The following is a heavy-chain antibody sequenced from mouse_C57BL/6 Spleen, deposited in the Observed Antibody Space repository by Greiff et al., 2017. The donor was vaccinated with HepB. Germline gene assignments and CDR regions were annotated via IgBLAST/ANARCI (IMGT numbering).Heavy chain of an antibody. Sequence: VQLQQSGAELVRPGASVTLSCKASGYTFTDYEMHWVKQTPVHGLEWIGAIDPETGGTAYNQKFKGKAILTADKSSSTAYMELRSLTSEDSAVYYCTRNYYGNYETVDYWGQGTSVTVSS. V-gene: IGHV1-15*01. CDR2: IDPETGGT. CDR3: TRNYYGNYETVDY. CDR1: GYTFTDYE. D-gene: IGHD2-1*01. J-gene: IGHJ4*01.